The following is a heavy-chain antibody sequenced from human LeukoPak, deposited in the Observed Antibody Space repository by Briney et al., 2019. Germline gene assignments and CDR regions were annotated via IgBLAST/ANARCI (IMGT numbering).Heavy chain of an antibody. J-gene: IGHJ4*02. CDR3: ARDYYYDNSGYSAFCDY. CDR2: ISAYNGNT. Sequence: ASVKVSCKASGYTFTSYGISWVRQAPGQGLEWMGWISAYNGNTNYAQKLQGRVTMTTDTSTSTAYMELRSLRSDDTAVYYCARDYYYDNSGYSAFCDYWGQGTLVTVSS. CDR1: GYTFTSYG. D-gene: IGHD3-22*01. V-gene: IGHV1-18*01.